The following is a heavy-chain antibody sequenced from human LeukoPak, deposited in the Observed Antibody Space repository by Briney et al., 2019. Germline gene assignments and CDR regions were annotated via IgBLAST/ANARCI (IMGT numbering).Heavy chain of an antibody. CDR1: GVSISSYY. J-gene: IGHJ3*02. D-gene: IGHD6-13*01. CDR3: ARALQPGVYAFDI. Sequence: PSETLSLTCTVSGVSISSYYWTWIRQPPGEGLEWIGYIYYSGSTNYNPSLKSRVTISVDTSKNQFSLKLSSVTAAATAVYYCARALQPGVYAFDIWGQGTMVTVSS. CDR2: IYYSGST. V-gene: IGHV4-59*01.